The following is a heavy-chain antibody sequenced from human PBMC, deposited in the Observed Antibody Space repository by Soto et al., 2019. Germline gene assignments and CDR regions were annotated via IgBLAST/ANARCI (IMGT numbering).Heavy chain of an antibody. CDR1: GFTFSSYA. D-gene: IGHD1-7*01. CDR2: ISYDGSNK. V-gene: IGHV3-30-3*01. Sequence: GGSLRLSCAASGFTFSSYAMHWVRQAPGKGLEWVAVISYDGSNKYYADSVKGRFTISRDNSKNTLYLQMNSLRAEDTAVYYCAKDGNYLFDYWGQGTLVTVSS. J-gene: IGHJ4*02. CDR3: AKDGNYLFDY.